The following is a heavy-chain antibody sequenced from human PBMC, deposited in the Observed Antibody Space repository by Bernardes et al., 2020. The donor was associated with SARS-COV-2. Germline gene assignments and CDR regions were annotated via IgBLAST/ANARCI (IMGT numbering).Heavy chain of an antibody. J-gene: IGHJ4*02. CDR2: IYYSGST. CDR3: AREGARNYDILIGYTRPYYFDY. D-gene: IGHD3-9*01. CDR1: GGSISSYY. Sequence: SETLSLTCTVSGGSISSYYWSWIRQPPGKGLEWIGYIYYSGSTNYNPSLKSRVTISVDTSKNQFSLKLSSVTAADTAVYYCAREGARNYDILIGYTRPYYFDYWGQGTLVTVSS. V-gene: IGHV4-59*01.